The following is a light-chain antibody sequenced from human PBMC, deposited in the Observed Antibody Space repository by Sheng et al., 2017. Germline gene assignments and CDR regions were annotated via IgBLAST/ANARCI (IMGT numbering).Light chain of an antibody. J-gene: IGKJ2*01. CDR2: KAS. V-gene: IGKV1-5*03. Sequence: DIQMTQSPSTLSASVGDRVTITCRASQSISSWLAWYQQKPGKAPKLLIYKASILESGVPSTCSGSGSGTEFTLTISSLQPDDFATYYCQQYYSSPFTFGQGTKLEIK. CDR3: QQYYSSPFT. CDR1: QSISSW.